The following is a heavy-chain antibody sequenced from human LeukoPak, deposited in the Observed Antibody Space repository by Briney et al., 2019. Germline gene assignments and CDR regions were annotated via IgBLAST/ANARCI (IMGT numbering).Heavy chain of an antibody. J-gene: IGHJ4*02. V-gene: IGHV3-74*01. CDR3: AKDSGDSSGYNDY. CDR2: INSDGSST. CDR1: GFTFSSYW. D-gene: IGHD3-22*01. Sequence: GGSLRLSCAASGFTFSSYWMHWVRQAPGKGLVWVSRINSDGSSTSYADSVKGRFTISRDNSKNTLYLQMNSLRAEDTAVHYCAKDSGDSSGYNDYWGQGTLVTVSS.